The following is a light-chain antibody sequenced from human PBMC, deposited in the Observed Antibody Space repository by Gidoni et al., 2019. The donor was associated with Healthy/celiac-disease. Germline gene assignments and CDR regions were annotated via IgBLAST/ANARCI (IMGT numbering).Light chain of an antibody. Sequence: DIQMTQSPSTLSASVGDRVTITCRASQRISSWLAWYQQKPGKAPKLLIYKASSLESGVPSRFSGSGSGTEVTLTISSLQPDDFATYYCQQYNSYSPTFGQGTKLEIK. CDR3: QQYNSYSPT. CDR2: KAS. J-gene: IGKJ2*01. V-gene: IGKV1-5*03. CDR1: QRISSW.